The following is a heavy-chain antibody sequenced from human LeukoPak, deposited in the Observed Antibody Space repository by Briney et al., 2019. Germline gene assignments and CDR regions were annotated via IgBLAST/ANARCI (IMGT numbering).Heavy chain of an antibody. Sequence: PSEILSLTCTVSGGSISSYYWSWIRLPPGRGLEWIGYYYSGSTDYNPSLKSRVTISVDTPKNQFSLKLSSVTAADTAVYYCARGRWGDYWGQGTLVTVSS. V-gene: IGHV4-59*01. J-gene: IGHJ4*02. CDR2: YYSGST. CDR3: ARGRWGDY. CDR1: GGSISSYY. D-gene: IGHD3-16*01.